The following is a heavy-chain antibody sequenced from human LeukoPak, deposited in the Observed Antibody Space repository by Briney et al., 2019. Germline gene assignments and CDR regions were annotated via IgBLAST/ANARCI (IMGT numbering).Heavy chain of an antibody. D-gene: IGHD2-2*01. Sequence: PGGSLRLSCAASDFSFITYAMSWVRQAPGKGLEWVSTISGGGDATYYADSVKGRFTISRDNSKNTLYLQMNSLRVEDTGLYFCARWNFAMDYWGQGISVTVSS. CDR3: ARWNFAMDY. V-gene: IGHV3-23*01. CDR2: ISGGGDAT. CDR1: DFSFITYA. J-gene: IGHJ4*02.